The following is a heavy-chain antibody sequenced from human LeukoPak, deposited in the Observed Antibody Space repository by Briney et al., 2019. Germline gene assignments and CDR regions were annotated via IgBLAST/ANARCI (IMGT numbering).Heavy chain of an antibody. D-gene: IGHD1-26*01. CDR3: IRDFGSVGSTNAFDI. J-gene: IGHJ3*02. CDR2: INGDGSST. Sequence: PGGSLRLSCAASGFTFSRYWMHWVRQAPGKGLEWVSRINGDGSSTSYADSVKGQFTISRDNAKNTLYLQMNCLRVEDTAIYYCIRDFGSVGSTNAFDIWGQGTMVTVSS. V-gene: IGHV3-74*01. CDR1: GFTFSRYW.